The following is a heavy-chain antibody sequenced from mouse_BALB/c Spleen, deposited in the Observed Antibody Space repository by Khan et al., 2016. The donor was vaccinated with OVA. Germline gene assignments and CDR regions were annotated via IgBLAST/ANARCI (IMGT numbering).Heavy chain of an antibody. J-gene: IGHJ4*01. Sequence: EVQLVESGPGLVNPSQSLSLTCTVTGYSITSDYAWNWIRQFPGNKLEWMGYINYSGSTNYNPDLKSRISITRDTSKNQFFLQMNSLTTEDTATYDCARDGSRYNYAMDYWGQGTSVTVSS. CDR1: GYSITSDYA. V-gene: IGHV3-2*02. CDR2: INYSGST. CDR3: ARDGSRYNYAMDY. D-gene: IGHD2-3*01.